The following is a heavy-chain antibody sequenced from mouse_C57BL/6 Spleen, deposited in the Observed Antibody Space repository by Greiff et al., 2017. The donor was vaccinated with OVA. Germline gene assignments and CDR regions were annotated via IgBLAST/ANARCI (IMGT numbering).Heavy chain of an antibody. V-gene: IGHV1-72*01. D-gene: IGHD1-1*01. CDR3: ARRYYGSSYDYFDY. CDR1: GYTFTSYW. CDR2: SDPNSGGT. Sequence: QVQLQQPGAELVKPGASVKLSCKASGYTFTSYWMHWVKQRPGRGLEWIGRSDPNSGGTKYNEKFKSKATLTVDKPSSTAYMQLSSLTSEDSAVYYCARRYYGSSYDYFDYWGQGTTLTVSS. J-gene: IGHJ2*01.